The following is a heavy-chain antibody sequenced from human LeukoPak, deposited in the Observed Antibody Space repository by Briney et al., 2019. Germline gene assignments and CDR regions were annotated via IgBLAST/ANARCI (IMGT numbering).Heavy chain of an antibody. J-gene: IGHJ4*02. CDR1: GFTXXDYY. D-gene: IGHD1-26*01. CDR3: ARAIMGALNDC. CDR2: ISSSGSTI. V-gene: IGHV3-11*01. Sequence: SXXXXCXASGFTXXDYYMSWIRQAPGXGLEWVSYISSSGSTIYYADSVKGRFTISRDNAKNSLYLQMNSLRAEDTAVYYCARAIMGALNDCWGPGTLVTVSS.